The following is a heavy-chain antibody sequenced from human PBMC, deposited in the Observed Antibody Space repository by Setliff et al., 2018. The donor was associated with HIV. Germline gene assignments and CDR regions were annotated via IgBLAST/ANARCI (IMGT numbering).Heavy chain of an antibody. CDR1: GFTFSHYG. Sequence: PGGSLRLSCVVSGFTFSHYGMHWVRQAPGKGLEWVTFIASDVSKTHIADSVKGRFTISRDNSQNMLYLQMNSLSADDTAVYYCTRDPTPKELWFFSGYYSDYWGQGTLVTV. CDR2: IASDVSKT. J-gene: IGHJ4*02. V-gene: IGHV3-30*02. CDR3: TRDPTPKELWFFSGYYSDY. D-gene: IGHD3-10*01.